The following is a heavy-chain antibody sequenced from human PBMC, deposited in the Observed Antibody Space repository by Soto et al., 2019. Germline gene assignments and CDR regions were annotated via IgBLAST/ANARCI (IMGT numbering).Heavy chain of an antibody. J-gene: IGHJ3*02. V-gene: IGHV4-34*01. Sequence: QVQLQQWGAGLLKPSETLSLTCAVYGGSFSGYYWSWIRQPPGKGLEWIGEINHSGSTNYNPSLKSRVTITVDTSKNQFSLKLSSVTAADTAVYYCARGGDCSGGSCYSHAFDIWGQGTMVTVSS. CDR2: INHSGST. CDR1: GGSFSGYY. CDR3: ARGGDCSGGSCYSHAFDI. D-gene: IGHD2-15*01.